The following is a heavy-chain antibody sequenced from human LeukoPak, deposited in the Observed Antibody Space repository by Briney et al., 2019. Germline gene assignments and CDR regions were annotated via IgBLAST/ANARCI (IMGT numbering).Heavy chain of an antibody. CDR2: INQDASEI. D-gene: IGHD2-21*02. CDR3: ATDRDNSDWQKRFDS. Sequence: GGSRRLSCAASGFTFSTYWMNWYRQAPGKGLEWVGNINQDASEINYVDSVRGRLTISRDNAKNSLHLQMNSLRAEDTAVYYCATDRDNSDWQKRFDSWGQGTLVTVTP. J-gene: IGHJ4*02. V-gene: IGHV3-7*01. CDR1: GFTFSTYW.